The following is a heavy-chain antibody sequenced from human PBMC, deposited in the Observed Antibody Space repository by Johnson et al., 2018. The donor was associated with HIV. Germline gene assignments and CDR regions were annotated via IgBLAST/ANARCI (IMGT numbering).Heavy chain of an antibody. J-gene: IGHJ3*02. CDR2: IRYDGCNK. V-gene: IGHV3-30*02. CDR3: AREFGDLRAFDI. Sequence: QVQLVESGGGVVQPGGSLRLSCAASGFTFSSYGMHWVRQAPGKGLEWVAFIRYDGCNKYYADSVKGRFTISRDNSKNTLYLQMNSLRAEDTAVYYCAREFGDLRAFDIWGQGTMVTVSS. D-gene: IGHD3-16*01. CDR1: GFTFSSYG.